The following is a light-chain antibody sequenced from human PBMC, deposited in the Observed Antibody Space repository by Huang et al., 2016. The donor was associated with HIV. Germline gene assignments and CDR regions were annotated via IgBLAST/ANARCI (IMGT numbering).Light chain of an antibody. CDR3: QQFGSKSRYT. CDR1: QSVSSSS. J-gene: IGKJ2*01. V-gene: IGKV3-20*01. CDR2: DES. Sequence: EIVLTQSPGTLSLSPGERATLFCRASQSVSSSSLTWYRQKPGQAPRIVIYDESNRAAGIPDRFSGSGSGTNFTLTISRLEPEDFAVYYCQQFGSKSRYTFGQGTKLEIK.